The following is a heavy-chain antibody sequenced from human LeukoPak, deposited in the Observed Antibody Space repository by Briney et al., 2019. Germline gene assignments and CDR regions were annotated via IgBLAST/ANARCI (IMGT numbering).Heavy chain of an antibody. J-gene: IGHJ5*02. CDR3: ARTSGSYKNWFDP. V-gene: IGHV5-51*01. D-gene: IGHD1-26*01. CDR2: IYPGDSDT. CDR1: GYSFTSYW. Sequence: GESLKISCKGSGYSFTSYWIGWVRQMPGKGLERMGIIYPGDSDTRYSPSFQGQVTISADKSISTAYLQWSSLKASDTAIYYCARTSGSYKNWFDPWGQGTLVTVSS.